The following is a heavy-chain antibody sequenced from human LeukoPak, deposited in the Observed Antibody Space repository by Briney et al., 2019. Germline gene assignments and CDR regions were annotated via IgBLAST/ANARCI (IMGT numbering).Heavy chain of an antibody. CDR1: GGSFTIYS. J-gene: IGHJ4*02. V-gene: IGHV4-34*01. CDR2: ISPSGNT. D-gene: IGHD4-11*01. CDR3: ARRVRSADYRLDY. Sequence: SETLSLTCAVYGGSFTIYSWTWIRQPPGKSLEWVGEISPSGNTQYNPSLKSRVTISLDASKSQFYLKLNSVTAADTAVYYCARRVRSADYRLDYWGQGTLVTASS.